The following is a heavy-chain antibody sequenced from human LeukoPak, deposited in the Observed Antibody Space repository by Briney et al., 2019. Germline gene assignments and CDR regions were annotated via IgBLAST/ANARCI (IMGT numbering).Heavy chain of an antibody. J-gene: IGHJ3*02. D-gene: IGHD4-17*01. CDR3: ARVYGDYVFYAFDI. V-gene: IGHV3-48*04. Sequence: PGGSLRLSCAASGFTFSSYSMNWIRQAPGKGLEWVSYISSSGSTIYYADSVKGRFTISRDNAKNSLYLQMNSLRAEDTAVYYCARVYGDYVFYAFDIWGQGTMVTVSS. CDR1: GFTFSSYS. CDR2: ISSSGSTI.